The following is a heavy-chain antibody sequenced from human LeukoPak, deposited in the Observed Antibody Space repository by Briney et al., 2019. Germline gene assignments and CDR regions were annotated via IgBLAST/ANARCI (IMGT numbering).Heavy chain of an antibody. J-gene: IGHJ4*02. Sequence: GRSLRLSCAASGFTFSTSAKHWVRQAPGKGLEWVAVISSDGSDTNYADSVKGRFTISRDNSKNTLYLERNSLRSEDTAVYYCARDRCTSTTCYLFDYWGQGTLVIVSS. CDR3: ARDRCTSTTCYLFDY. D-gene: IGHD2/OR15-2a*01. CDR1: GFTFSTSA. V-gene: IGHV3-30*04. CDR2: ISSDGSDT.